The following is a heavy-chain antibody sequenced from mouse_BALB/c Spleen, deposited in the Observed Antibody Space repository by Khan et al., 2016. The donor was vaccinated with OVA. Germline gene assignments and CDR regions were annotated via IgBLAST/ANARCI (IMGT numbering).Heavy chain of an antibody. D-gene: IGHD1-1*01. CDR1: GYSITSGYA. V-gene: IGHV3-2*02. J-gene: IGHJ2*01. Sequence: QLEESGPGLVKPSQSLSLTCTVTGYSITSGYAWNWIRQFPGNKLEWMGYISYSGVTSYTPSLKSRISITRDTSKIQFFLQWNSVTTEDTATYYCARGNYYGYYFDYWGQGTTLTVSS. CDR2: ISYSGVT. CDR3: ARGNYYGYYFDY.